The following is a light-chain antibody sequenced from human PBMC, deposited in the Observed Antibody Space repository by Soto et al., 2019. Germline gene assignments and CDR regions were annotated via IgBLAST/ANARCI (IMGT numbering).Light chain of an antibody. Sequence: DIQMTQSPSSVSASVGDRVTITCRASQDIGSWLAWYQQKPGKAPDLLIYGASSLQSGVPSRFYGSGSGTDFALTLSSLQHEDFATYDCQQGGSVPITLGQGTRLEIK. CDR1: QDIGSW. J-gene: IGKJ5*01. CDR3: QQGGSVPIT. CDR2: GAS. V-gene: IGKV1-12*01.